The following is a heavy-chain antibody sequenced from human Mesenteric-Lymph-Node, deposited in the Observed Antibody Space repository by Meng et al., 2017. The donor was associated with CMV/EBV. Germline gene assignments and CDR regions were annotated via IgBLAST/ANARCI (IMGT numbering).Heavy chain of an antibody. CDR3: AREGAVAGTFDY. J-gene: IGHJ4*02. D-gene: IGHD6-19*01. CDR1: GGSFSGFV. Sequence: SVKVSCKASGGSFSGFVITWVRQAPGQGLEWMGGLIPIPRTSSYEQKVQDRVTITTDASRTTAYMELTSLRSEDTAVYYCAREGAVAGTFDYWGQGTLVTVSS. CDR2: LIPIPRTS. V-gene: IGHV1-69*05.